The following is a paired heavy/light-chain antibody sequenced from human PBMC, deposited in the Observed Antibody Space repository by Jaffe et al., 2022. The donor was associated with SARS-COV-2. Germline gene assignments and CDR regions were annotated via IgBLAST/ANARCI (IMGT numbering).Heavy chain of an antibody. CDR2: IYTSGST. J-gene: IGHJ6*02. D-gene: IGHD3-22*01. V-gene: IGHV4-61*02. CDR3: AGCDSSGYYDWDYYGMDV. CDR1: GGSISSGSYY. Sequence: QVQLQESGPGLVKPSQTLSLTCTVSGGSISSGSYYWSWIRQPAGKGLEWIGRIYTSGSTNYNPSLKSRVTISVDTSKNQFSLKLSSVTAADTAVYYCAGCDSSGYYDWDYYGMDVWGQGTTVTVSS.
Light chain of an antibody. Sequence: QSVLTQPPSASGTPGQRVTISCSGSSSNIGSNYVYWYQQLPGTAPKLLIYRNNQRPSGVPDRFSGSKSGTSASLAISGLRSEDEADYYCAAWDDSLSGSWVFGGGTKLTVL. CDR3: AAWDDSLSGSWV. CDR2: RNN. V-gene: IGLV1-47*01. J-gene: IGLJ3*02. CDR1: SSNIGSNY.